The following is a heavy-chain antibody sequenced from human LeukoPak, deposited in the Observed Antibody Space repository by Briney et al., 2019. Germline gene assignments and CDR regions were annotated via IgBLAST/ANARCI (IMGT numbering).Heavy chain of an antibody. Sequence: PGGSLRLSCAASGFTFSTYVMSWVRQAPGKGLEWVSAISGSGGSTHYADSVKGRFTISRDNSKNTLYLQMNSLGADDTAVYYCAKGNWRYFDYWGQGTLVTVSS. J-gene: IGHJ4*02. V-gene: IGHV3-23*01. CDR2: ISGSGGST. D-gene: IGHD1-1*01. CDR3: AKGNWRYFDY. CDR1: GFTFSTYV.